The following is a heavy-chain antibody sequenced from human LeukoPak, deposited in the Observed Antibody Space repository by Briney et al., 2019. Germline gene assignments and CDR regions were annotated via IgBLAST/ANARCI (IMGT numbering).Heavy chain of an antibody. V-gene: IGHV3-73*01. CDR1: GFTFSGSA. J-gene: IGHJ3*02. CDR3: TRLVAFDI. Sequence: GGSLRLSYAASGFTFSGSAMHWVRQASGKGLEWVGRIRSKANSYATAYAASVKGRFTISRDDSKNTAYLQMNSLKTEDTAVYYCTRLVAFDIWGQGTMVTVSS. CDR2: IRSKANSYAT.